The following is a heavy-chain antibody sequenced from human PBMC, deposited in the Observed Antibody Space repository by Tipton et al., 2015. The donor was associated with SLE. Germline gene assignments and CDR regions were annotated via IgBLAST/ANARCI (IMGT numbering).Heavy chain of an antibody. V-gene: IGHV4-38-2*02. D-gene: IGHD1-7*01. CDR2: IFHRGST. J-gene: IGHJ3*02. CDR1: GFSIRSGYY. CDR3: ALRSKLELGGAFDI. Sequence: TLSLTCTVSGFSIRSGYYWGCVRQPPGKGLEWIASIFHRGSTFYNPSLEGRVTISVDTSKNQFSLKLSSVTAADTAVYYCALRSKLELGGAFDIWGQGTMVTVSS.